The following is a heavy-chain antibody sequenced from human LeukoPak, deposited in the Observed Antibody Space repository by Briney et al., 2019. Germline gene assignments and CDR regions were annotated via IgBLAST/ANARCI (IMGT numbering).Heavy chain of an antibody. CDR3: AKEHQRGDLFDY. CDR2: ITAIDGRT. Sequence: LTGGSLRLSCVASGFTFSSTTMGWVRQAPGRGLEWVSSITAIDGRTYYADSVKGRFTISRDNSKNTLYLQMNSLRAEDTAVYYCAKEHQRGDLFDYWGQGTLVTVSS. CDR1: GFTFSSTT. D-gene: IGHD2-2*01. V-gene: IGHV3-23*01. J-gene: IGHJ4*02.